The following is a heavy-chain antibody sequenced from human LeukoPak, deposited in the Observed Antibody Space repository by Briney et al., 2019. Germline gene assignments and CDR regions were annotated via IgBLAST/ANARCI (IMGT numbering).Heavy chain of an antibody. CDR3: AKDEEQQLSADAFDI. V-gene: IGHV3-23*01. D-gene: IGHD6-13*01. CDR2: ISGSGGST. CDR1: GFTFSSYA. J-gene: IGHJ3*02. Sequence: PGGSLRLSCAASGFTFSSYATSWVRQAPGKGLEWVSAISGSGGSTYYADSVKGRFTISRDNSKNTLYLQMNSLRAEDTAVYYCAKDEEQQLSADAFDIWGQGTMVTVSS.